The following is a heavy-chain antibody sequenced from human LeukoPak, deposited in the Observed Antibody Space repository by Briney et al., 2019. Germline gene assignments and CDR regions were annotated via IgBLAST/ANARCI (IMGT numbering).Heavy chain of an antibody. V-gene: IGHV4-39*07. Sequence: PSETLSLTCTVSGGSISSSSYYWGWIRQPPGKGLVWIGSIYYSGSTYYNPSLKSRVTISVDTSKNQFSLKLSSVTAADTAVYYCARVSVYYDFWSGPALFDYWGQGTLVTVSS. CDR2: IYYSGST. CDR3: ARVSVYYDFWSGPALFDY. J-gene: IGHJ4*02. CDR1: GGSISSSSYY. D-gene: IGHD3-3*01.